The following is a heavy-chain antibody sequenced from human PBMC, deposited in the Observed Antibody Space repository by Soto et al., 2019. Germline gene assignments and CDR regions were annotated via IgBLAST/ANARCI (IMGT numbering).Heavy chain of an antibody. J-gene: IGHJ6*02. CDR3: ARIRGYWYGLDV. CDR1: GFRLSTYG. V-gene: IGHV3-23*01. CDR2: ITGTGGNT. Sequence: GALRVSSAAAGFRLSTYGMTWVRQAPGKGLEWVSAITGTGGNTYYVDSVKGRFTSSRDNSKNMLYLKMNSLRVEDTAVYYCARIRGYWYGLDVWGQGTTVTVSS.